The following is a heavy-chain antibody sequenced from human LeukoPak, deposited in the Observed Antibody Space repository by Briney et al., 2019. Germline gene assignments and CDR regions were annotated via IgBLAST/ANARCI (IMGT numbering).Heavy chain of an antibody. Sequence: ASVTVSCKASGYTFTSYGISWVRQAPGQGLEWMGWISAYNGNTNYEQKLQGRVTMTTDTSTSTAYMELRSLRSDDTAVYYCASPREDSSSWSLFDYWGQGTLVTVSS. CDR2: ISAYNGNT. CDR1: GYTFTSYG. D-gene: IGHD6-13*01. V-gene: IGHV1-18*01. CDR3: ASPREDSSSWSLFDY. J-gene: IGHJ4*02.